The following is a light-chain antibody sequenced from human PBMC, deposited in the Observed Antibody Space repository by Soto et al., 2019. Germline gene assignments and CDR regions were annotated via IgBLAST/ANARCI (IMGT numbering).Light chain of an antibody. V-gene: IGLV2-14*03. CDR2: DVN. CDR3: TSWTTSTTMI. J-gene: IGLJ2*01. Sequence: QSALTQPASVSGSPGQSITISCTGTSSDIGAYNFVSWYQQHPGKAPKLMLYDVNIRPSGVSNRFSGSKSGNTASLTIPGLQAEDEADYHCTSWTTSTTMIFGGGTKLTVL. CDR1: SSDIGAYNF.